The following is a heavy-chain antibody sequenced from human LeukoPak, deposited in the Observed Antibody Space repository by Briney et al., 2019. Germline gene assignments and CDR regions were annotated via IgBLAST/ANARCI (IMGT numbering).Heavy chain of an antibody. CDR1: GFTFSSYA. J-gene: IGHJ5*02. V-gene: IGHV3-30*04. D-gene: IGHD2-21*02. CDR3: ARDDVVVTAITKKQARPGFWFDP. CDR2: ISYDGSNK. Sequence: GGSLRLSCAASGFTFSSYAMHWVRQAPGKGLEWVAVISYDGSNKYYADSVKGRFTISRDNSKNTLYLQMNSLRAEDTAVYYCARDDVVVTAITKKQARPGFWFDPWGQGTLVTVSS.